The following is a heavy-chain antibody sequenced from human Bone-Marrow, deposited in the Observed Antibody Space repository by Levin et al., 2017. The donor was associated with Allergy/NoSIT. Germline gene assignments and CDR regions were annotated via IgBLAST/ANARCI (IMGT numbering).Heavy chain of an antibody. CDR1: GFIFNSYD. CDR2: ISATGGKT. V-gene: IGHV3-23*01. J-gene: IGHJ4*02. Sequence: QTGGSLRLSCAASGFIFNSYDMNWFRQAPGKGLEWVSYISATGGKTYSADSVKGRFSISRDNSKNTLFLQMESLRADDTAVYYCAKGTIAVSASILHRIVDSWGQGTLVTVSS. D-gene: IGHD6-19*01. CDR3: AKGTIAVSASILHRIVDS.